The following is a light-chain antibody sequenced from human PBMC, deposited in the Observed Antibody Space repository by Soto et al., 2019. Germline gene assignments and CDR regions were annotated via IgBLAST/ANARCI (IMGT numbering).Light chain of an antibody. J-gene: IGKJ4*01. CDR1: QSVSSY. CDR3: QQRSAWPLT. Sequence: EIVLTQSPATLSLSPGERATLSCRASQSVSSYLAWYQQKPCQAPRLLISDSSNRATGIPARFSGSGSGTDFTLTISSLEPEDFAVYYCQQRSAWPLTFGGGTKVDI. CDR2: DSS. V-gene: IGKV3-11*01.